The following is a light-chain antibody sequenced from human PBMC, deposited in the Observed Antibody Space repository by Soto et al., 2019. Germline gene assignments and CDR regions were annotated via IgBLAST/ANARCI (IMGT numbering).Light chain of an antibody. J-gene: IGLJ1*01. Sequence: QSVLTQPASVSGSPGQLITISCTGTSSDVGGYNYVSWYQQHPGKAPKLMIYDVSNRPSGVSNRFSGSKSGNTASLTISGLQAEDEADYYCSSYTSSSTLLYVFGTGTKLTVL. V-gene: IGLV2-14*01. CDR2: DVS. CDR3: SSYTSSSTLLYV. CDR1: SSDVGGYNY.